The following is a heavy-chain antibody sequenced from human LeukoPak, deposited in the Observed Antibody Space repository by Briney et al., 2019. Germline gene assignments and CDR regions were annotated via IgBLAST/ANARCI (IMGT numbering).Heavy chain of an antibody. CDR2: IYYSGST. CDR1: GGSISSYY. J-gene: IGHJ6*03. Sequence: SETLSLTCTVSGGSISSYYWSWIRQPPGKGLEWIGNIYYSGSTNYNPSLKSRVTISVDTSKNQFSLKLSSVTAADTAVYYCARDGGPYYYYYMDVWGKGTTVTVSS. D-gene: IGHD2-15*01. CDR3: ARDGGPYYYYYMDV. V-gene: IGHV4-59*01.